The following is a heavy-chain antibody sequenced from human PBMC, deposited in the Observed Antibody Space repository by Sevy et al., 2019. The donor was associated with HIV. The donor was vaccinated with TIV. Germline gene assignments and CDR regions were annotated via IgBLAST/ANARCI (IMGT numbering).Heavy chain of an antibody. CDR3: AKKREYYDFWSGYYGMDV. J-gene: IGHJ6*02. CDR1: GFTFSSYA. CDR2: ISGSGGST. Sequence: GGSLRLSCAASGFTFSSYAMSWVRQAPGKGLEWVSAISGSGGSTYYADSVKGRFTISRDNSKNTLYLQMNSLRAEDTAVDYCAKKREYYDFWSGYYGMDVWGQGTTVTVSS. D-gene: IGHD3-3*01. V-gene: IGHV3-23*01.